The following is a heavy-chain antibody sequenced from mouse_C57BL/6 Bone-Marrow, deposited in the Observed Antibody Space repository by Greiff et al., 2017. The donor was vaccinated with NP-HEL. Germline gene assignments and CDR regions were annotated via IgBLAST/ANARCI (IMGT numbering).Heavy chain of an antibody. CDR3: ARDEGWDYFDY. J-gene: IGHJ2*01. CDR1: GYTFTSYW. D-gene: IGHD3-3*01. Sequence: QVQLQQPGAELVKPGASVKMSCKASGYTFTSYWITWVKQRPGQGLEWIGDIYPGSGSTNYNEKFKSKATLTVATSSSTAYMQLSRLTSEDSAVYDGARDEGWDYFDYWGQGTTLTVSS. V-gene: IGHV1-55*01. CDR2: IYPGSGST.